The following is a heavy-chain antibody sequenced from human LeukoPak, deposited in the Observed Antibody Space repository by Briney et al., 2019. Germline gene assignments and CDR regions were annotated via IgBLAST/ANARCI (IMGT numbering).Heavy chain of an antibody. V-gene: IGHV3-7*01. CDR2: IKEDGTEK. CDR3: ARDQFSGYYDY. CDR1: GFTFSSYW. J-gene: IGHJ4*02. Sequence: PGGSLRLSCAASGFTFSSYWMTWVRQAPTKGLEWVANIKEDGTEKFYVDSVKGRFTISRDNAKNSLYLQINSLRAEDTAAYYCARDQFSGYYDYWGQGTLVTVSS. D-gene: IGHD3-22*01.